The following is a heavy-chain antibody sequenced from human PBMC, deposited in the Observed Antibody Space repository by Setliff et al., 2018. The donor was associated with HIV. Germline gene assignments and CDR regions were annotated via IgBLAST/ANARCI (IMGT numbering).Heavy chain of an antibody. Sequence: VASVKVSCKVSGYSVTELSTHWVRQAPGKGLEWMGSFDLEDGETIYAQKFQGRVTMTEDTSTDTAYMELSSLRSEDTAVYYCATARSSGRYGYYYYMDVWGKGTTVTVSS. J-gene: IGHJ6*03. D-gene: IGHD1-26*01. CDR3: ATARSSGRYGYYYYMDV. CDR2: FDLEDGET. V-gene: IGHV1-24*01. CDR1: GYSVTELS.